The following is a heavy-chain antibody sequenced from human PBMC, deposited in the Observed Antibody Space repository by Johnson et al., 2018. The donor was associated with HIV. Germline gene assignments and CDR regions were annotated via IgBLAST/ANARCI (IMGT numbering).Heavy chain of an antibody. V-gene: IGHV3-30*14. CDR1: GYTFSTYA. CDR2: ISYDRNNK. D-gene: IGHD6-6*01. Sequence: QVQLVESGGGVVQPGRSLRLSCAASGYTFSTYAMHWVRQAPGKGLEWVTVISYDRNNKYYADSVKGRFTVSRDHSKNTLYLQMNSLRPEDTAVYYCARDLVATSSSLAFDMWGQGTMVTVSS. J-gene: IGHJ3*02. CDR3: ARDLVATSSSLAFDM.